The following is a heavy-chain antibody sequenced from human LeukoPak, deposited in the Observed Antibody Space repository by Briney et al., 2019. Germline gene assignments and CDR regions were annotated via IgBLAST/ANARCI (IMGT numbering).Heavy chain of an antibody. CDR1: GYTFTSYD. CDR3: ARVEQIVLYYYYMDV. J-gene: IGHJ6*03. V-gene: IGHV1-8*02. Sequence: ASVKVSCKASGYTFTSYDINWVRQATGQGLEWMGWMNPNSGNTGYAQKLQGRVTMTTDTSTSTAYMELRSLRSDDTAVYYCARVEQIVLYYYYMDVWGKGTTVTVSS. D-gene: IGHD6-6*01. CDR2: MNPNSGNT.